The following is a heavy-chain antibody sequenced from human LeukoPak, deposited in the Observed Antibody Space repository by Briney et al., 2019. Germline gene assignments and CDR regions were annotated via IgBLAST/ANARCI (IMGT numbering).Heavy chain of an antibody. J-gene: IGHJ5*02. CDR3: ARGKTSQNIVTRKTYNWFDP. Sequence: GGSLRLSCAASGFTFINYGMHWVRQAPGKGLEWVAFIQYSGNNKYYADSVKGRFTISRDNAKNSLYLQMKSLRAEDTAVYYCARGKTSQNIVTRKTYNWFDPWGQGTLVTVSS. D-gene: IGHD2/OR15-2a*01. CDR1: GFTFINYG. V-gene: IGHV3-30*02. CDR2: IQYSGNNK.